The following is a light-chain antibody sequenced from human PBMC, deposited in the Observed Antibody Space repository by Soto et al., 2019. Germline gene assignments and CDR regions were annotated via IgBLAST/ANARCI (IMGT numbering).Light chain of an antibody. CDR3: GAWDNSLTGGV. Sequence: QSVLTPPPSVSAAPGQTVTISCSGSSSNIGSNYVSWYQQLPGAAPKLLIYESYDRPSGIPDRFSGSKSGTSATLDITGLQTGDEAASSCGAWDNSLTGGVFGGGTKLTVL. CDR2: ESY. CDR1: SSNIGSNY. V-gene: IGLV1-51*02. J-gene: IGLJ2*01.